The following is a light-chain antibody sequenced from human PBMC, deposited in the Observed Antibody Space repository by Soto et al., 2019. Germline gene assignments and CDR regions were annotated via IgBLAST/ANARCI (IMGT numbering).Light chain of an antibody. CDR2: GAS. CDR3: HQYNYWLPIT. Sequence: EIGLTQSPVNLSLSPASSSTLLCSASQFGNGRYLAWYQQKPGQAPRLLIYGASTRATGMPGRFSGSGSGTEFTITISSLQSEDVAVYYCHQYNYWLPITFGQGTRLEIK. V-gene: IGKV3-15*01. J-gene: IGKJ5*01. CDR1: QFGNGRY.